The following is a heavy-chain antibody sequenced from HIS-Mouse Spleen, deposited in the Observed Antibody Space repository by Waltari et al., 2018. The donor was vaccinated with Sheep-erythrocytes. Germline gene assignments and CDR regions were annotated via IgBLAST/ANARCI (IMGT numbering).Heavy chain of an antibody. CDR2: INQSGTT. CDR1: GGSFSGYY. D-gene: IGHD2-21*01. Sequence: QVQLQQWGAGLLKPSETLSLTCAVYGGSFSGYYWSWIRQPPGKGLEWIGEINQSGTTNSNPSLKRRVTISVDTSKNQFSLKLSSVTAADTAVYYCAREGEALDYWGQGTLVTVSS. CDR3: AREGEALDY. V-gene: IGHV4-34*01. J-gene: IGHJ4*02.